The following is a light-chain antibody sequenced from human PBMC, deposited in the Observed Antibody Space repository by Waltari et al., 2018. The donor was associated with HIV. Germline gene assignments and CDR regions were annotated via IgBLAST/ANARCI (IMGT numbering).Light chain of an antibody. J-gene: IGLJ3*02. V-gene: IGLV2-23*01. CDR3: CSYAGSSTPNWV. CDR1: SSDVGSYNL. CDR2: EGS. Sequence: QSALTQPASVSGSPGQSITISCTGTSSDVGSYNLVSWYQQHPGKASKLMSYEGSMRPSVFSNRCAGYKSGNTASLTISGRQAEDEADYYCCSYAGSSTPNWVFGGGTKLTVL.